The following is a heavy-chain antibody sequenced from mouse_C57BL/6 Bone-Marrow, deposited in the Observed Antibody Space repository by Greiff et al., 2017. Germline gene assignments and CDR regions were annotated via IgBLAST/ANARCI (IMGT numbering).Heavy chain of an antibody. CDR3: ARDYYGSDWYFDV. CDR2: IYPRSGNT. V-gene: IGHV1-81*01. J-gene: IGHJ1*03. CDR1: GYTFTSYG. D-gene: IGHD1-1*01. Sequence: VQLQQSGAELARPGASVKLSCKASGYTFTSYGISWVKQRPGQGLEWIGEIYPRSGNTYYNEKFKGKATLTADKSSSPAYMELRSLTSEDSAVYVCARDYYGSDWYFDVWGTGTTVTVSS.